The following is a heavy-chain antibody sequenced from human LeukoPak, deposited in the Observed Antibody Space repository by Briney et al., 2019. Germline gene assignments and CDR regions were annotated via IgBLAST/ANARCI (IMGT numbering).Heavy chain of an antibody. CDR2: IYYSGST. D-gene: IGHD2-2*01. CDR3: ARGVVPAAPTLFAY. J-gene: IGHJ4*02. Sequence: SETLSLTCTVSGGSISSYYWSWIRQPPGKGLEWFGYIYYSGSTNYNPSLKSRVTISVDTSKNQFSLKLSSVTAADTAVYYCARGVVPAAPTLFAYWGQGTLVTVSS. CDR1: GGSISSYY. V-gene: IGHV4-59*01.